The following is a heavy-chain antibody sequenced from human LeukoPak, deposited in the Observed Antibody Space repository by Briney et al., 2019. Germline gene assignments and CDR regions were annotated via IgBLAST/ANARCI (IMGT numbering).Heavy chain of an antibody. J-gene: IGHJ3*02. CDR3: AARWFGGLSGDAFDI. CDR1: GGSISSGSYY. D-gene: IGHD3-10*01. Sequence: SETLSLTCTVSGGSISSGSYYWSWIRQPAGKGLEWIGSIYYSGSTYYNPSLKSRVTISVDTSKNQFSVTAADTAVYYCAARWFGGLSGDAFDIWGQGTMVTVSS. V-gene: IGHV4-39*01. CDR2: IYYSGST.